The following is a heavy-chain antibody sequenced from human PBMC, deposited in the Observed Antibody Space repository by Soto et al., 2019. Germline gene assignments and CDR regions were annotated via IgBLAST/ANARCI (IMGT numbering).Heavy chain of an antibody. CDR3: ARARPYYYDGGGHYFDF. V-gene: IGHV1-69*06. CDR1: GGTFSSYA. J-gene: IGHJ3*01. Sequence: QVQLVQSGAEVKKPGSSVKVSCKASGGTFSSYAISWVRQAPGQGLEWMGGIIPIFATANYAQKSQGRVLISADNATSTGYMELCSVRSEDTAVYYCARARPYYYDGGGHYFDFWGKGRMVVVSS. D-gene: IGHD3-22*01. CDR2: IIPIFATA.